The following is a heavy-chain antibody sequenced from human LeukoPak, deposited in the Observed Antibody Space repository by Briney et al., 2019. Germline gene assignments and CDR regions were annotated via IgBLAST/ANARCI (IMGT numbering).Heavy chain of an antibody. Sequence: GGSLRLSCAASGFTFSSHAMSWVRQAPGKGLEWVSAISGSGGSTYYADSVKGRFTISRDNSKNTLYLQMNSLRAEDTAVYYCAKGFHRMSPYYYDSSGYDDAFDIWGQGTMVTVSS. D-gene: IGHD3-22*01. CDR2: ISGSGGST. CDR3: AKGFHRMSPYYYDSSGYDDAFDI. V-gene: IGHV3-23*01. CDR1: GFTFSSHA. J-gene: IGHJ3*02.